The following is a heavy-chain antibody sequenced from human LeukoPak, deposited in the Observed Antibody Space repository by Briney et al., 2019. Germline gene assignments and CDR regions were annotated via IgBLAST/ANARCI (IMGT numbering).Heavy chain of an antibody. Sequence: ASVKVSCKASGYTFTGYYMHWVRQAPGQGLEWMGWISAYNGNTNYAQMLQGRVTMTTDTSTSTAYMELRNLISDDTAVYYCARRPHLSAYFDYWGQGTLLTVSS. CDR2: ISAYNGNT. V-gene: IGHV1-18*04. D-gene: IGHD2-15*01. J-gene: IGHJ4*02. CDR3: ARRPHLSAYFDY. CDR1: GYTFTGYY.